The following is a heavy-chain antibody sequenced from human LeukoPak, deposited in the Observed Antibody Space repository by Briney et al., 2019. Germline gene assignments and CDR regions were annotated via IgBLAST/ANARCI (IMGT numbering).Heavy chain of an antibody. D-gene: IGHD1-26*01. J-gene: IGHJ4*02. Sequence: PGGSLRLSCAASGFSLKTFWIRWIRQAPGGRLVWVSRISPDGSITTYADSVKGRFAISRDNAKNTLYLQMNRLRADDSAIYYCVSDSGTRSGGDYWGQGTLVTVSS. V-gene: IGHV3-74*01. CDR3: VSDSGTRSGGDY. CDR2: ISPDGSIT. CDR1: GFSLKTFW.